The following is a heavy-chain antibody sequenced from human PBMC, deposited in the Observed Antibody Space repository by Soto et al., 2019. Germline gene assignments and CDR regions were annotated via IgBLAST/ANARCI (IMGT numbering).Heavy chain of an antibody. CDR3: VRSIVGATKHYYYYYGMDV. V-gene: IGHV1-69*13. D-gene: IGHD1-26*01. CDR2: IIPIFGTA. CDR1: GGTFSSYA. Sequence: GASVKVSCKASGGTFSSYAISWVRQAPGQGLEWMGGIIPIFGTANYAQKFQGRVTITADESTSTAYMEPSSLRSEDTAVYYCVRSIVGATKHYYYYYGMDVWGQGTTVTVSS. J-gene: IGHJ6*02.